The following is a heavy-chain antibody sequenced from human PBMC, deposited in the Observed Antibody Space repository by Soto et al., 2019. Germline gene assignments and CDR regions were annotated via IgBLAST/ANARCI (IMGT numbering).Heavy chain of an antibody. Sequence: GGSLRLSCAASGFTCSSYAMSWVRQAPGKGLEWVSAISGSGGSTYYADSVKGRFTISRDNSKNTLYLQMNSLRAEDTAVYYCAKVAHLRGDGSYLLHYYYYGMDVWGQGTTVTVSS. D-gene: IGHD1-26*01. CDR2: ISGSGGST. J-gene: IGHJ6*02. V-gene: IGHV3-23*01. CDR1: GFTCSSYA. CDR3: AKVAHLRGDGSYLLHYYYYGMDV.